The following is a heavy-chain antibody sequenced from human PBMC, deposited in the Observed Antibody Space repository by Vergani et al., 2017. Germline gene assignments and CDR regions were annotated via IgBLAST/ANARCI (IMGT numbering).Heavy chain of an antibody. CDR3: ARHSTVEWLVKLGWIDP. J-gene: IGHJ5*02. D-gene: IGHD6-19*01. V-gene: IGHV4-39*01. CDR1: GASIRSSNYY. CDR2: IYYSGGT. Sequence: QLQLQESGPGLVKPSATLSLTCSVSGASIRSSNYYWGWIRQPPGKGLEWIASIYYSGGTYYNPSLKSRVTISVDTSKNQFSLMLSSVTAADTAVYFCARHSTVEWLVKLGWIDPWGQGILVTVSS.